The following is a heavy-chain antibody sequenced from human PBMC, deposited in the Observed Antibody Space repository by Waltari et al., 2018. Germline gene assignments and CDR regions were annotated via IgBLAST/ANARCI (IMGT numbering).Heavy chain of an antibody. J-gene: IGHJ3*02. Sequence: QVQLQQWGAGLLKPSETLSLTCAVYVGSFSGYYWSWTRQTPGKGLEWIGEINHSGRTNYTPSLKSRVTISRDTSKNQFSLKLNSVTAADTAMYYCARYKEDADAFDIWGQGTMVTVSS. D-gene: IGHD1-1*01. V-gene: IGHV4-34*02. CDR1: VGSFSGYY. CDR3: ARYKEDADAFDI. CDR2: INHSGRT.